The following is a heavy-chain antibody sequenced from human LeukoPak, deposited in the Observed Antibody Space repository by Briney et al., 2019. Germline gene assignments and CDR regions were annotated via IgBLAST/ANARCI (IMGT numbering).Heavy chain of an antibody. D-gene: IGHD6-13*01. V-gene: IGHV4-59*12. CDR3: VSLTAAAGTPVRAFDI. CDR2: IYDSGST. Sequence: SETLSLTCTVSGGSINSYYWSWIRQPPGKGLEWIGYIYDSGSTNYNPSLKSRVTISVDTSKNQFSLKLSSVTAADTAVYYCVSLTAAAGTPVRAFDIWGQGTMVTVSS. J-gene: IGHJ3*02. CDR1: GGSINSYY.